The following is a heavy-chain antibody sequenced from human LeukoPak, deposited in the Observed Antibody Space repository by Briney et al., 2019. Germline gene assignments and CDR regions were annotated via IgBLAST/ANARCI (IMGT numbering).Heavy chain of an antibody. CDR3: AKDRIYQFSPNGWGAFDV. J-gene: IGHJ3*01. V-gene: IGHV1-2*02. D-gene: IGHD3-10*01. CDR2: INPNSGDT. CDR1: GYTFRAFY. Sequence: GASVKVSCNASGYTFRAFYMHWVRQAPGQGPEWMGWINPNSGDTVYAQKFQGRVTMTSDTSISTAYLELSRLRSDDTAVYYCAKDRIYQFSPNGWGAFDVSGQGTMVTVSS.